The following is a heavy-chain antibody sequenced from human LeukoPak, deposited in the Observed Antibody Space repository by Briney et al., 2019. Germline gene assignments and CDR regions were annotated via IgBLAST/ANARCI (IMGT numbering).Heavy chain of an antibody. D-gene: IGHD6-19*01. J-gene: IGHJ4*02. CDR3: ARSFWQWLLDY. Sequence: PSETLSLTCAVSGGSFSGYYWSWIRQPPGKGLEWIGEINHSGSTNYNPSLKSRVTISVDTSKNQFSLKLSSVTAADTAVYYCARSFWQWLLDYWGQGALVTVSS. CDR1: GGSFSGYY. CDR2: INHSGST. V-gene: IGHV4-34*01.